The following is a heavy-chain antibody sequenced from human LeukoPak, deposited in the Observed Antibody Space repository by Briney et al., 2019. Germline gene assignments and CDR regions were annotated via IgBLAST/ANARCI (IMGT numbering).Heavy chain of an antibody. CDR2: ISSSSSYI. V-gene: IGHV3-21*01. CDR3: ARERRVAARQYYFDY. Sequence: NAGGSLRLSCAASGFTFSSYSMNWVRQAPGKGLEWVSSISSSSSYIYYADSVKGRFTISRDNAKNSLYLQMNSLRAEDTAVYYCARERRVAARQYYFDYWGQGTLVTVSS. CDR1: GFTFSSYS. D-gene: IGHD6-6*01. J-gene: IGHJ4*02.